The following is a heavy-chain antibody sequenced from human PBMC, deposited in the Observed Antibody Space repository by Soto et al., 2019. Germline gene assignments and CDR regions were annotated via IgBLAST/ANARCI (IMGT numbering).Heavy chain of an antibody. CDR1: GGSINTVGYY. Sequence: TLSLTCPVSGGSINTVGYYWTWIRQQPGKGLEWIGYIYYSGSRDYNPSLKSRVSMSVDASKNQFSLNLTSVTAADTAVYYCAKESGGYDSSTRYGLDVWGQGTTVTVSS. D-gene: IGHD6-25*01. CDR3: AKESGGYDSSTRYGLDV. J-gene: IGHJ6*02. CDR2: IYYSGSR. V-gene: IGHV4-31*03.